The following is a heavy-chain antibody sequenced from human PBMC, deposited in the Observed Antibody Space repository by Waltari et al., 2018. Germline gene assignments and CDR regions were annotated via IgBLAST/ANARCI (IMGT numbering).Heavy chain of an antibody. D-gene: IGHD1-7*01. CDR3: ARDRETTPDFDY. CDR1: GGSISSSSYS. V-gene: IGHV4-39*07. J-gene: IGHJ4*02. Sequence: QLQLQESGPGLVKPSETLSLTCTVSGGSISSSSYSWGLLRQPPGKGLEWIGSIYYSGSTYYNPSLKSRVTISVDTSKNQFSLKLSSVTAADTAVYYCARDRETTPDFDYWGQGTLVTVSS. CDR2: IYYSGST.